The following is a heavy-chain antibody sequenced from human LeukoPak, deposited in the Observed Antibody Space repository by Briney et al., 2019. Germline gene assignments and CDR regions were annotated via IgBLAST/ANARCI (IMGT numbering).Heavy chain of an antibody. CDR2: IYYSGST. CDR1: GGSISSSSYY. Sequence: PSETLSLTCTVSGGSISSSSYYWGWLRQPPGKGLEWIGSIYYSGSTYYNPSLKSRVTISVDTSKNQFSLKLSSVTAADTAVYYCARRVIAVAATDYWGQGTLVTVSS. V-gene: IGHV4-39*01. CDR3: ARRVIAVAATDY. J-gene: IGHJ4*02. D-gene: IGHD6-19*01.